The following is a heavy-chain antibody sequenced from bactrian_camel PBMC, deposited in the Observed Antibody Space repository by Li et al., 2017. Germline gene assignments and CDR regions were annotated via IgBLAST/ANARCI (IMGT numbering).Heavy chain of an antibody. CDR2: LTWDGTT. CDR1: GFTSSTYC. J-gene: IGHJ6*01. Sequence: QVQLVESGGGSVQAGGSLTLSCAVSGFTSSTYCMGWFRQAPGTECDLVSSLTWDGTTYYDDSVKGRFTISHGNTKDTVYLQMNNLRPDDTAAYHCLTIEGGNPITTFPSCDPCGQGTQVTVS. D-gene: IGHD2*01. CDR3: LTIEGGNPITTFPSCDP. V-gene: IGHV3S60*01.